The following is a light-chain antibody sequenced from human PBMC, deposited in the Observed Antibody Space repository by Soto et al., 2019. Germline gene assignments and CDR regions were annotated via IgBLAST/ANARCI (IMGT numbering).Light chain of an antibody. J-gene: IGLJ1*01. Sequence: QAVVTQEPSLTVSPGGTVTLTCDSSTGAVTSGHWPHWFQQKPGQAPRTLIYDTDNKHPWTPARFSGSLLGGKAALTLSGAQPEDEAYYYCLVIFTGVGEVFGTGTKVTVL. CDR3: LVIFTGVGEV. V-gene: IGLV7-46*01. CDR1: TGAVTSGHW. CDR2: DTD.